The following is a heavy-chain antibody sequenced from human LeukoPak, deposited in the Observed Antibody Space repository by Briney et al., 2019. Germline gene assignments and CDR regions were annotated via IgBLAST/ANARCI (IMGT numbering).Heavy chain of an antibody. CDR3: AGGTIAAPRDYYGMDV. D-gene: IGHD6-6*01. CDR2: IYYSGST. CDR1: GGSISSSSYY. J-gene: IGHJ6*02. V-gene: IGHV4-39*01. Sequence: SETLSLTCTVSGGSISSSSYYWGLIRQPPGKGLEWIGSIYYSGSTYYNPSLKSRVTISVDTSKNQFSLKLSSVTAADTAVYYCAGGTIAAPRDYYGMDVWGQGTTVTVSS.